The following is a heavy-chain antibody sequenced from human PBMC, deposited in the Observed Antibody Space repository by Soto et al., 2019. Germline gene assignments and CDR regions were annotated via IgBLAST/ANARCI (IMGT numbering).Heavy chain of an antibody. V-gene: IGHV4-39*01. D-gene: IGHD2-2*01. CDR2: IYYSGST. J-gene: IGHJ6*03. CDR3: ARQGCSSTSCSPAQYYYYYYYMDV. Sequence: QLQLQESGPGLVKPSETLSLTCTVSGGSISSSSYYWGWIRQPPGKGLEWIGSIYYSGSTYYNPSLKSRVTISVDTSKNQFSLKLSSVTAADTAVYYCARQGCSSTSCSPAQYYYYYYYMDVWGKGTTVTVSS. CDR1: GGSISSSSYY.